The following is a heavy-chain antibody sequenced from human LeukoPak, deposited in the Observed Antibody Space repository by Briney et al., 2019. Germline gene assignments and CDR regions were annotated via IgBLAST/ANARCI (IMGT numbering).Heavy chain of an antibody. Sequence: ASVKVSCKASGYTFTSYGISWVRQAPGQGLEWMGWISAYNGNTNYAQKLQGRVTMTTDTSTSTAYMELRSLRSDDTAVYYCERGPGYYDSSGYLDYWGQGTLVTVSS. D-gene: IGHD3-22*01. CDR3: ERGPGYYDSSGYLDY. CDR2: ISAYNGNT. V-gene: IGHV1-18*01. CDR1: GYTFTSYG. J-gene: IGHJ4*02.